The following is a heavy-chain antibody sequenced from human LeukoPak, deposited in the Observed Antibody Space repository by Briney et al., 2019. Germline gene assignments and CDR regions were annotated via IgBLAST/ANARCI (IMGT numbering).Heavy chain of an antibody. D-gene: IGHD1-26*01. CDR3: ARGQDSGSYYAVFDY. V-gene: IGHV1-18*01. J-gene: IGHJ4*02. CDR2: ISAYNGNT. CDR1: GYTFTSYG. Sequence: GASVKVSCKASGYTFTSYGISWVRQAPGQGLEWMGWISAYNGNTNYAQKLQGRVTMTTDTSTSTAYKELRSLRSDDTAVYYCARGQDSGSYYAVFDYWGQGTLVTVSS.